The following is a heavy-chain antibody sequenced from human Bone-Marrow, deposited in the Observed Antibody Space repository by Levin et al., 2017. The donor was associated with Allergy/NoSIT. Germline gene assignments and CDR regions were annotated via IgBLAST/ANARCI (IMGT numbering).Heavy chain of an antibody. CDR1: GGSISSYY. CDR2: IYYSGST. D-gene: IGHD4-23*01. CDR3: ARVVTLAFCDY. J-gene: IGHJ4*02. Sequence: ESLKISCTVSGGSISSYYWSWIRQPPGKGLEWIGYIYYSGSTNYNPSLKSRVTMSVDTSKNQFSLKLSSVTAADTAMYYCARVVTLAFCDYWGQGTLVTVSS. V-gene: IGHV4-59*01.